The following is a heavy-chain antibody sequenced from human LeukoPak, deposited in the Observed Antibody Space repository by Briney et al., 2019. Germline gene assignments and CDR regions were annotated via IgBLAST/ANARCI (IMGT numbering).Heavy chain of an antibody. CDR3: AREKPHPTPLKPVIAVAGNQSPDAFDI. Sequence: ASVKVSCKASGGTFSRYAISWVRRAPGQGLEWMGGIIPIFGTANYAQKFQGRVTITADKSTSTAYMELSSLRSEDTAVYYCAREKPHPTPLKPVIAVAGNQSPDAFDIWGHGAMVTVSS. V-gene: IGHV1-69*06. J-gene: IGHJ3*02. D-gene: IGHD6-19*01. CDR1: GGTFSRYA. CDR2: IIPIFGTA.